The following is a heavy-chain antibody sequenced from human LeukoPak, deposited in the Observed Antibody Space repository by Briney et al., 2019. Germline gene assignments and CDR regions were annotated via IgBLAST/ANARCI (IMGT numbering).Heavy chain of an antibody. V-gene: IGHV3-21*04. D-gene: IGHD3-22*01. CDR3: AGAGHYYDSSYDY. J-gene: IGHJ4*02. Sequence: GGSLRLSCAASGFTFSSYSMNWVRQAPGKGLEWVSSISSSSSYIYYADSVKGRFTISRDNSKNTLYLQMNSLRAEDTAVYYCAGAGHYYDSSYDYWGQGTLVTVS. CDR2: ISSSSSYI. CDR1: GFTFSSYS.